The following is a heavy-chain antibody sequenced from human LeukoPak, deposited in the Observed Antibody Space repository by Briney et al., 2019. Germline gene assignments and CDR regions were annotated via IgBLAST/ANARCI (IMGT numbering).Heavy chain of an antibody. CDR1: GFTFSSYS. CDR3: ARGGRAARPPTAPYYYYYYMDV. D-gene: IGHD6-6*01. Sequence: GGSLRLSCAASGFTFSSYSMNWVRQAPGKGLEWVSYISSSSSTIYYADSVKGRFTISRDNAMNSLYLQMNSLRDEDTAVYYCARGGRAARPPTAPYYYYYYMDVWGKGTTVTVSS. V-gene: IGHV3-48*02. J-gene: IGHJ6*03. CDR2: ISSSSSTI.